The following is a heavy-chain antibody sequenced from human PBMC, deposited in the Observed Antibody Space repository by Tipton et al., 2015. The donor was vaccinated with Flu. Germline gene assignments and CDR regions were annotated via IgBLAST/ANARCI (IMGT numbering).Heavy chain of an antibody. CDR2: INHSGST. V-gene: IGHV4-34*01. CDR3: ARARSPAAIPFMGYYYYGMDV. D-gene: IGHD2-2*02. CDR1: GGSFSGYY. J-gene: IGHJ6*02. Sequence: LSLTCAVYGGSFSGYYWSWIRQPPGKGLEWIGEINHSGSTNYNPSLKSRVTISVDTSKNQFSLKLSSVTAADTAVYYCARARSPAAIPFMGYYYYGMDVWGQGTTVTVSS.